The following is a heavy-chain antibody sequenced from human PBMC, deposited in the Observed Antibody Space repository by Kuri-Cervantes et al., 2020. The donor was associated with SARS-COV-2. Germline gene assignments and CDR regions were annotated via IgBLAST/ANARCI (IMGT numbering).Heavy chain of an antibody. V-gene: IGHV3-43D*03. CDR2: ISWDGGST. D-gene: IGHD3-10*01. CDR3: AKDRYYGSGSYMDV. CDR1: GFTFDDYA. Sequence: GESLKISCAASGFTFDDYAMHWVRQAPGKGLEWVSLISWDGGSTYYADSVKGRFTISRDNSKNSLYLQMNSLRAEDTALYCCAKDRYYGSGSYMDVWGKGTTVTVSS. J-gene: IGHJ6*03.